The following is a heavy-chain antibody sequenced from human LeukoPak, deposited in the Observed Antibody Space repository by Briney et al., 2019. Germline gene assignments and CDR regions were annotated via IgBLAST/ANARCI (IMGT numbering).Heavy chain of an antibody. CDR2: INAGNGNT. V-gene: IGHV1-3*01. Sequence: ASVKVSCKASGYTFTSYAMHWVRQAPGQRLGWMGWINAGNGNTKYSQKFQGRVTITRDTSASTAYMELSSLRSEDTAVYYCAREAPAGDPNGDLFDPWGQGTLVTVSS. CDR1: GYTFTSYA. D-gene: IGHD2-21*02. CDR3: AREAPAGDPNGDLFDP. J-gene: IGHJ5*02.